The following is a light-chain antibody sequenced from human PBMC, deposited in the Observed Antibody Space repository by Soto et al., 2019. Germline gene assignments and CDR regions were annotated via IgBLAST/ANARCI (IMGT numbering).Light chain of an antibody. J-gene: IGKJ1*01. V-gene: IGKV3-20*01. CDR2: GAS. CDR3: QQQGSSPRT. CDR1: PSVSSSN. Sequence: TRVVSGGGGAISACRTRPSVSSSNLAWYQQKPGQAPRLLLYGASSRATGIPDRFSGSRSCTDFTLTTSRLELQDFVAYYSQQQGSSPRTSGEGTKVDIK.